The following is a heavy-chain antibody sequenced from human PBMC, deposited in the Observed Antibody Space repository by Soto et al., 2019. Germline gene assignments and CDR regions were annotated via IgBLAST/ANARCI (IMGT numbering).Heavy chain of an antibody. Sequence: QVQLVQSGAEVKKPGASVKVSCKASGYTFTSYGISWVRQAPGQGLEWMGWISAYNGNTNYAQKLQGRVTMTTDTSTSTAYLELRSLRSDDTAVYYCARAGKMRVVAHYCGMDVWGQGTTVTVSS. V-gene: IGHV1-18*01. J-gene: IGHJ6*02. CDR1: GYTFTSYG. CDR2: ISAYNGNT. D-gene: IGHD3-3*01. CDR3: ARAGKMRVVAHYCGMDV.